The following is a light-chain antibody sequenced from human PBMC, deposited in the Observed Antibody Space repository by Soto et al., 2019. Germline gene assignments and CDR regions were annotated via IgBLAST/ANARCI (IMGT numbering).Light chain of an antibody. J-gene: IGLJ1*01. V-gene: IGLV2-14*01. Sequence: QSALTQPASVSGSPGQSITISCTGTSSDVGGYNYVSWYQQHPGKAPKLMIYDVSNRPSGVSNRFSGSKSGHTASLTISGLHAEDEADYYCSSYTSSSFPYVFGTGTKLTVL. CDR1: SSDVGGYNY. CDR3: SSYTSSSFPYV. CDR2: DVS.